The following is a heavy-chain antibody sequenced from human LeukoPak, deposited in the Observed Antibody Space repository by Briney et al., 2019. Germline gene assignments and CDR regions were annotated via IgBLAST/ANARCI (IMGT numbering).Heavy chain of an antibody. CDR1: GYSFTGYY. J-gene: IGHJ4*02. CDR2: INPNSGGT. Sequence: ASVKVSCKASGYSFTGYYMHWVRQAPGQGLEWMGWINPNSGGTNSVQNFQGRVTMTRETSISTAYMELSRLRSDDTAVYYCAREENDYSHYERLGYWGQGTLVTVSS. D-gene: IGHD4-11*01. CDR3: AREENDYSHYERLGY. V-gene: IGHV1-2*02.